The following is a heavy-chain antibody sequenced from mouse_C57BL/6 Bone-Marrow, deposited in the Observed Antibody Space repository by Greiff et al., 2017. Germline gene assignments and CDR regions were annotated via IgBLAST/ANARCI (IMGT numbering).Heavy chain of an antibody. D-gene: IGHD1-1*01. CDR2: IYPGSGST. V-gene: IGHV1-55*01. J-gene: IGHJ1*03. CDR3: FYYYGTPDWYFDV. Sequence: QVQLKESGAELVKPGASVKMSCKASGYTFTSYWITWVKQRPGQGLEWIGDIYPGSGSTNYNEKFKSKATLTVDTSSSTAYMQLSSLTSEDSAVYYCFYYYGTPDWYFDVWGTGTTVTVSS. CDR1: GYTFTSYW.